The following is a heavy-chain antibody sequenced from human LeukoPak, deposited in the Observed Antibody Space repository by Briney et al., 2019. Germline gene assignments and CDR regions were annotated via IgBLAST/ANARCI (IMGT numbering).Heavy chain of an antibody. J-gene: IGHJ6*03. V-gene: IGHV3-23*01. CDR3: AKPCIVGATGCYYYYMDV. D-gene: IGHD1-26*01. Sequence: GGSLRLFCAASGFTFSSYDMSWVRQAPGKGLEWVSAISGSGGTTHYADSVKGRFTVSRDNSKNTLYLQMNSLRAEDTAVYYCAKPCIVGATGCYYYYMDVWGKGATVTVSS. CDR2: ISGSGGTT. CDR1: GFTFSSYD.